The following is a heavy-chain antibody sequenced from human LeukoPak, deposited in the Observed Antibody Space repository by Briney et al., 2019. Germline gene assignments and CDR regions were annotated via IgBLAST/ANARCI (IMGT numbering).Heavy chain of an antibody. D-gene: IGHD6-6*01. CDR2: INHSGST. CDR1: GGSFSGYY. J-gene: IGHJ5*02. Sequence: SETLSLTCAVYGGSFSGYYWSWIRQPPGKGLEWIGEINHSGSTNYNPSLKSRVTISVDTSKNQFSLKLSSVTAADTAVYYCARDRYSSSSGRWFDPWGQGTLVTVSS. CDR3: ARDRYSSSSGRWFDP. V-gene: IGHV4-34*01.